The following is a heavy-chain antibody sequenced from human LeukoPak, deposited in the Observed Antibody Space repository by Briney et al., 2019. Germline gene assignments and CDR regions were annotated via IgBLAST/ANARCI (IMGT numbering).Heavy chain of an antibody. J-gene: IGHJ3*02. CDR3: ASEGKRYSGSYYPIRLDI. CDR1: GFTFTSYY. Sequence: ASVKVSCKASGFTFTSYYMHWVRQAPGQGLEWMGIINPSGGSTSYAQKFQGRVTMTRDTSTSTAYMELRSLRSDDTAVYYCASEGKRYSGSYYPIRLDIWGQGTMVTVSS. D-gene: IGHD1-26*01. V-gene: IGHV1-46*01. CDR2: INPSGGST.